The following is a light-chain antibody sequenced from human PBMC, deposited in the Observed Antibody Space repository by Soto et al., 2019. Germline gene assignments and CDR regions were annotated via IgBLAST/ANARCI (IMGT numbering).Light chain of an antibody. J-gene: IGLJ2*01. CDR2: DVS. CDR3: SSYTSSSTVV. Sequence: QSALTQPDSVSGSPGQSITIYCTGTSSDVGSYNYVSWYQQQPGKAPKLMIYDVSNRPSGVSNRFSGSKSGNTASLTISRLQAEDEADYYCSSYTSSSTVVFGGGTKLTVL. CDR1: SSDVGSYNY. V-gene: IGLV2-14*01.